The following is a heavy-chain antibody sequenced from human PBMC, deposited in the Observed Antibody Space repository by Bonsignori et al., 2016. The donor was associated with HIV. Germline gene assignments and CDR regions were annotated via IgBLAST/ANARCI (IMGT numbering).Heavy chain of an antibody. V-gene: IGHV4-34*01. CDR3: ARVRIQQWLHPYRYYFDY. CDR2: INHSGST. D-gene: IGHD5-18*01. J-gene: IGHJ4*02. Sequence: RQAPGKGLEWIGEINHSGSTNYNPSLKSRVTISVDTSKNQFSLKLSSVTAADTAVYYCARVRIQQWLHPYRYYFDYWGQGTLVTVSS.